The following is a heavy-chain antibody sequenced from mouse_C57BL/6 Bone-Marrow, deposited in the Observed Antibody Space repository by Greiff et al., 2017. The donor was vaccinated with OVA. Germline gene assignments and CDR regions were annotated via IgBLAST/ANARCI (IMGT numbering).Heavy chain of an antibody. V-gene: IGHV14-1*01. CDR2: IDPEDGDT. J-gene: IGHJ3*01. D-gene: IGHD2-5*01. Sequence: EVQLQHSGAELVRPGASVKLSCTASGFNIKDYYMHWVKQRPEQGLEWIGRIDPEDGDTEYAPKFQGKATMTADTSSNTAYLQLSSLTSEDTAVYYCTNAYYSNYEFAYWGQGTLVTVSA. CDR3: TNAYYSNYEFAY. CDR1: GFNIKDYY.